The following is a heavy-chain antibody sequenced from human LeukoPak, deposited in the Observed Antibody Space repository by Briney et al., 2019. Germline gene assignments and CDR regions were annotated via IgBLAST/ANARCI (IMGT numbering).Heavy chain of an antibody. CDR2: IKQDGSEK. CDR3: ARLQYSFLYGSGSYGVDY. CDR1: GFTFSSYW. D-gene: IGHD3-10*01. Sequence: GGSLRLSCAASGFTFSSYWMSWVRQAPGKGQEWVANIKQDGSEKYYVDSVKGRFTISRDNAKNSLYLQMNSLRAEDTAVYYCARLQYSFLYGSGSYGVDYWGQGTLVTVSS. J-gene: IGHJ4*02. V-gene: IGHV3-7*01.